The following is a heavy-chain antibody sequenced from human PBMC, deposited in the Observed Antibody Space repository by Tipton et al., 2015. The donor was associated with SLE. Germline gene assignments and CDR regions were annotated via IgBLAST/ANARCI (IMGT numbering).Heavy chain of an antibody. J-gene: IGHJ4*02. D-gene: IGHD1-26*01. CDR1: GFTVSSNY. CDR3: ASDPRYSGSTKGYFDY. Sequence: SLRLSCAASGFTVSSNYMSWVRQAPGKGLEWVSVIYSGGSTYYADSVKGRFTISRDNSKNTLYLQMNSLRAEDTAVYYCASDPRYSGSTKGYFDYWGQGTLVTVSS. V-gene: IGHV3-66*02. CDR2: IYSGGST.